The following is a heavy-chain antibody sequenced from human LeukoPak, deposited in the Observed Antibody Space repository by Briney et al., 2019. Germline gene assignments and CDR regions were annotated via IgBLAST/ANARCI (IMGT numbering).Heavy chain of an antibody. V-gene: IGHV1-69*04. CDR1: GGTFSSYA. CDR2: IIPILGIA. Sequence: SVTVSCTSSGGTFSSYAISWVRQAPGQGLEWMGRIIPILGIANYAQKFQGRVTITADKSTSTAYMELSSLRSEGTAVYYCHDYYVSGRWGQGTLVTVSS. J-gene: IGHJ4*02. CDR3: HDYYVSGR. D-gene: IGHD3-10*01.